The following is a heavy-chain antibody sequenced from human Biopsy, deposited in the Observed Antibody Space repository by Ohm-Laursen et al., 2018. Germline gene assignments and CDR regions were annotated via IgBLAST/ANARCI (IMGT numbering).Heavy chain of an antibody. CDR3: ARGDYFDSNGYFWFDP. V-gene: IGHV4-31*01. CDR2: IFNSANT. CDR1: GGSISSGGSY. Sequence: PSQTLSLTWTVSGGSISSGGSYWSWIRQRPEKGLEWIGYIFNSANTYYNPSLKNLITISGDTSKNQFSLKLNSVTAADTAVYYCARGDYFDSNGYFWFDPWGQGTLVTVSS. J-gene: IGHJ5*02. D-gene: IGHD3-22*01.